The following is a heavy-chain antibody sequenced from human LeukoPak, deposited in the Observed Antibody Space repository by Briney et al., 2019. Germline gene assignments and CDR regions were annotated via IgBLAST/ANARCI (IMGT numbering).Heavy chain of an antibody. D-gene: IGHD3-22*01. Sequence: GGSLRLSCVVSGFIFSDYYMSWIRQAPGKGLEWVSHISSSGDTRYYADSVKGRFTISRDNAKNSLYLQMNSLRVEDTAVYYCAKGDRYYYDSSGYYYGYFDYWGQGTLVTVSS. CDR3: AKGDRYYYDSSGYYYGYFDY. V-gene: IGHV3-11*04. CDR2: ISSSGDTR. J-gene: IGHJ4*02. CDR1: GFIFSDYY.